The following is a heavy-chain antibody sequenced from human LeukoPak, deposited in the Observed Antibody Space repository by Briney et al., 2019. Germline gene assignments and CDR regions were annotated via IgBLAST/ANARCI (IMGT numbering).Heavy chain of an antibody. CDR3: ANTGYSSGWRHFDY. Sequence: GGSLRLSCAASGFTFSSYGMHWVRQAPGKGLEWVAFIRYDGSNKYYADSVKGRFTISRANSKNTLYLQMNSLRAEDTAVYYCANTGYSSGWRHFDYWGQGTLVTVSS. V-gene: IGHV3-30*02. J-gene: IGHJ4*02. D-gene: IGHD6-19*01. CDR1: GFTFSSYG. CDR2: IRYDGSNK.